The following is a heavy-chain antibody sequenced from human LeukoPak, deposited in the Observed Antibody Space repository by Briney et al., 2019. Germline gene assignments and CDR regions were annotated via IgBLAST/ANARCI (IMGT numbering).Heavy chain of an antibody. CDR3: AKEASVFIRGYFDY. CDR1: GFTISTYV. V-gene: IGHV3-23*01. Sequence: PGGSLRLSCAASGFTISTYVMTWVRQAPGKGLEWVSAIRDGSIRTFYADSVKGRFIISRDNSKNTLYLRMNSLRAEDTAVYYCAKEASVFIRGYFDYWGQGTLVTVSS. CDR2: IRDGSIRT. D-gene: IGHD3-10*01. J-gene: IGHJ4*02.